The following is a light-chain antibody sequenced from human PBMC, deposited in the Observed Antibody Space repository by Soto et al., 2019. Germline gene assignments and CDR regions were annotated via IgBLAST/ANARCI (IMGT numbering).Light chain of an antibody. CDR2: RNN. CDR3: AAWDDSLNGQV. Sequence: QSVLTQPPSASGTPGQRVTISCSGSSSNIGRNTVNWYQQLPGTAPKLLIYRNNQRPSGVPDRFSGSKSGTSASLAISGLQSEDEADYYCAAWDDSLNGQVFGGGTKVTVL. J-gene: IGLJ3*02. V-gene: IGLV1-44*01. CDR1: SSNIGRNT.